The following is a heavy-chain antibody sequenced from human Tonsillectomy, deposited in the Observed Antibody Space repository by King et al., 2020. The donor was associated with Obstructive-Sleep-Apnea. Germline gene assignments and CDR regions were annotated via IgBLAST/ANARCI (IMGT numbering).Heavy chain of an antibody. Sequence: VQSGGSLRLSCAASGFTFDNYGVHLVRHTPGKGLEWVSGISWNSATKGYADSVKGRFTISRDNAKNSLFLLMNSLRPEDTALYYCAKDNTTSGWSGVFDYWGRGTLVTVSS. CDR1: GFTFDNYG. J-gene: IGHJ4*02. CDR3: AKDNTTSGWSGVFDY. CDR2: ISWNSATK. V-gene: IGHV3-9*01. D-gene: IGHD6-19*01.